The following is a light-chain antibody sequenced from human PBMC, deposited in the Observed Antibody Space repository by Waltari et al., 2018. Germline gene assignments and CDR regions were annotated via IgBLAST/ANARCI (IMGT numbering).Light chain of an antibody. J-gene: IGLJ2*01. Sequence: QSALTQPASVSGSPGQSITISCTGTRSDVGGYDYVSWYQQHPGKAPKHLIYDVSNRPSGVSNRFSGSKSGNTASLTISGLQAEDEADYYCSSYTTGSTLVVFGGGTKLTVL. CDR1: RSDVGGYDY. CDR2: DVS. CDR3: SSYTTGSTLVV. V-gene: IGLV2-14*03.